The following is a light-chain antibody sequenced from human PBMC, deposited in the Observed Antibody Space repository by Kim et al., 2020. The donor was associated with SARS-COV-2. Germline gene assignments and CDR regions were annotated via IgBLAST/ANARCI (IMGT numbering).Light chain of an antibody. V-gene: IGLV3-19*01. CDR3: NSRDSSGDHYV. J-gene: IGLJ1*01. CDR2: GKN. CDR1: SLRTYS. Sequence: ALGQTVTITCQGDSLRTYSASWYQQRQGQAPVNVVYGKNNRPSGIPDRFSGSNSGNTASLTITGAQAEDEADYYCNSRDSSGDHYVFGAGTKVTVL.